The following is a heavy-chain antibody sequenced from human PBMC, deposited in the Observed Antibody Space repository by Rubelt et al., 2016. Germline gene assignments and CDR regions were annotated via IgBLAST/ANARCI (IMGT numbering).Heavy chain of an antibody. V-gene: IGHV4-34*01. CDR3: ARVATIRRAYYYYGMDG. CDR2: INHSGST. CDR1: GGSFSGYY. D-gene: IGHD5-12*01. Sequence: QVQLQQWGAGLLKTSETLSLTCAVYGGSFSGYYWSWIRQPPGKGLEWIGEINHSGSTNYNPSLKSVVTTAVETSMNQLSLMLVAVTAAYWAGYYCARVATIRRAYYYYGMDGWGQGSTVTVCS. J-gene: IGHJ6*02.